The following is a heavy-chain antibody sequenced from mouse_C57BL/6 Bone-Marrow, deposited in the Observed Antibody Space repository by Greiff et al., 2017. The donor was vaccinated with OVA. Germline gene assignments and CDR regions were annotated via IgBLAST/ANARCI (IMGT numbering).Heavy chain of an antibody. Sequence: VQLQQSGAELVRPGASVKLSCTASGFNFKDDYMHWVKQRPEQGLEWIGWIDPENGDTEYASKFQGKATITADTSSNTAYLQLSSLTSEDTAVYYCTYCSYDSFDVWGKGTTLTVSS. CDR2: IDPENGDT. CDR3: TYCSYDSFDV. D-gene: IGHD2-12*01. CDR1: GFNFKDDY. J-gene: IGHJ2*01. V-gene: IGHV14-4*01.